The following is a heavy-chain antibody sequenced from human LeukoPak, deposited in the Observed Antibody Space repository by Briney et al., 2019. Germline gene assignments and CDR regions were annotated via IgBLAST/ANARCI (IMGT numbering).Heavy chain of an antibody. J-gene: IGHJ6*02. CDR1: GGSFSGYY. D-gene: IGHD4-4*01. Sequence: SETLSLTCAVYGGSFSGYYWSWIRQPPGKGLEWIGEINHSGSTNYNPSLKSRVTISVDTSKNQFSLKLSSVTAADTAVYYCARGTLHDYSNYHVDVWGQGTTVTVSS. CDR2: INHSGST. V-gene: IGHV4-34*01. CDR3: ARGTLHDYSNYHVDV.